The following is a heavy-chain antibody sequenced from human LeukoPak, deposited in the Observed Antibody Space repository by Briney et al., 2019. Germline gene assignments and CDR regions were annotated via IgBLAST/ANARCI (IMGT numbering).Heavy chain of an antibody. CDR2: IYHSGST. V-gene: IGHV4-4*02. CDR3: ARGGIRGYSAFDNLDF. CDR1: GGSISSSNW. Sequence: SETLSLTCAVSGGSISSSNWWSWVRQPPGKGLEWIGEIYHSGSTNYNPSLKSRVTISVDKSKNQFSLTLTSVTVADTAFYYCARGGIRGYSAFDNLDFWGLGTHVTVSS. D-gene: IGHD5-12*01. J-gene: IGHJ4*02.